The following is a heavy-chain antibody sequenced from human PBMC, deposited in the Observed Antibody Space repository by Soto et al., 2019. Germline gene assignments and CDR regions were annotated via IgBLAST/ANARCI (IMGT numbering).Heavy chain of an antibody. CDR2: IKSKTDGGTT. CDR1: GFTFSNAW. J-gene: IGHJ4*02. D-gene: IGHD4-17*01. Sequence: EVQLVESGGGLVKPGGSLRLSCAASGFTFSNAWMSWVRQAPGKGLEWVGRIKSKTDGGTTDYAAPVKGRFTISSDDSKNTLYLQMNSLKTEDTAVYYCTTEAYGDYVFFDYGGQGTLVIVSS. CDR3: TTEAYGDYVFFDY. V-gene: IGHV3-15*01.